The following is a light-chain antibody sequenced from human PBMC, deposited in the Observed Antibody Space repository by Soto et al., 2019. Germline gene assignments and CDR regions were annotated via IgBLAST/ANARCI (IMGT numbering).Light chain of an antibody. CDR1: QDISNY. CDR3: QQSYSSSPIT. J-gene: IGKJ5*01. V-gene: IGKV1-39*01. CDR2: AAS. Sequence: DIQMTQSPSSLSASVGDRVTITCQASQDISNYLNWYQQKPGKAPKLLIYAASSLQSGVPSRFSGSGSGTDFTLTIRGLQVEDFATYYCQQSYSSSPITFGQGTRREIK.